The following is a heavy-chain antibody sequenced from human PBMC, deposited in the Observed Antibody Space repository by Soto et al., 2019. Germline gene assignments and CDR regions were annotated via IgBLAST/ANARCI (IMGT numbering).Heavy chain of an antibody. CDR1: GGSISSSSYY. Sequence: SETLSLTCTVSGGSISSSSYYWGWIRQPPGKGLEWIGSIYYSGSTYYNPSLKSRVTISVDTSKNQFSLKLSSVTAADTAVYYCASPAYRNYYDSSGYYFFDYWGQGTLVTVSS. J-gene: IGHJ4*02. D-gene: IGHD3-22*01. V-gene: IGHV4-39*01. CDR3: ASPAYRNYYDSSGYYFFDY. CDR2: IYYSGST.